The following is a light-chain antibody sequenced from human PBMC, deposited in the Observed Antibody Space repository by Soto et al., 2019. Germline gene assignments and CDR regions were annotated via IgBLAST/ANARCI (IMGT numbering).Light chain of an antibody. CDR1: STDFGGSNY. V-gene: IGLV2-14*01. J-gene: IGLJ1*01. CDR2: EVS. CDR3: SSYTNIVTLEV. Sequence: ALTQPGSVSGSPGQSITISCTGVSTDFGGSNYVSWYQQHPDKAPKLILYEVSNRPSGVSHRFSGSKSGNTASLTISGLQSEDAADYYCSSYTNIVTLEVFGPGTKVTVL.